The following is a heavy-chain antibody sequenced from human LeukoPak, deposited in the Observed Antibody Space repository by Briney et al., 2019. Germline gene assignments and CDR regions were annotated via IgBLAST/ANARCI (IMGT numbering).Heavy chain of an antibody. Sequence: ASVKVSCKASGYTFTSYGIIWVRQAPGQGLEWMGWISAYNGNTNYAQKLQGRVTMTTDTSTSTAYMELRSLRSDDTAVYYCARDSPLGGFGEPSPGAFDIWGQGTMVTVSS. CDR1: GYTFTSYG. CDR2: ISAYNGNT. V-gene: IGHV1-18*01. D-gene: IGHD3-10*01. J-gene: IGHJ3*02. CDR3: ARDSPLGGFGEPSPGAFDI.